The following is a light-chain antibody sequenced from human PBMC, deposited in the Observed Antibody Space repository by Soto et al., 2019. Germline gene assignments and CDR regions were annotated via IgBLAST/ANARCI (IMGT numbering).Light chain of an antibody. V-gene: IGKV3-20*01. J-gene: IGKJ1*01. CDR3: QQFCSSWLT. CDR1: QSIGSSY. CDR2: GTS. Sequence: ENVLTQSPGTLSLSPGERATLSCRASQSIGSSYLAWYQQKPGHAPRLIIYGTSSRATGIPDRFSGSGSVTDFTLTISRLEPEDFAVYYYQQFCSSWLTFARRTTVEIK.